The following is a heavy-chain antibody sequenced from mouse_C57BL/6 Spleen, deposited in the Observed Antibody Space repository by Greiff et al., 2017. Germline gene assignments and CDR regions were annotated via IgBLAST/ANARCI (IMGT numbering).Heavy chain of an antibody. CDR1: GFTFSDYE. D-gene: IGHD2-3*01. CDR2: ISRGSGIN. J-gene: IGHJ4*01. CDR3: ERVNGYYVAMDD. V-gene: IGHV5-17*01. Sequence: EVKVVESGGGLVKPGGSLKLSCAASGFTFSDYEMHWVSQTPEKGLEWVAYISRGSGINNYTDKVKGRFNISRDNAKNTLFLQMTRLTSEDTAMYYYERVNGYYVAMDDWGKGTSVTVSS.